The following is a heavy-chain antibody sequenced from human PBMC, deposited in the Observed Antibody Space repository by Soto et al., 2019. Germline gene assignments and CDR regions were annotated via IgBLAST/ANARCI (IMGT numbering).Heavy chain of an antibody. CDR1: GGSISRYY. D-gene: IGHD1-26*01. J-gene: IGHJ6*02. Sequence: SETLSLTCTVSGGSISRYYWSWIRQPPGKGLEWIGYIYYSGSTNYNPSLKSRVTISVDTSKNQFSLKLSSVTAADTAVYYCARELRFSGVGRGMDVWRQGITVTVFS. CDR2: IYYSGST. V-gene: IGHV4-59*01. CDR3: ARELRFSGVGRGMDV.